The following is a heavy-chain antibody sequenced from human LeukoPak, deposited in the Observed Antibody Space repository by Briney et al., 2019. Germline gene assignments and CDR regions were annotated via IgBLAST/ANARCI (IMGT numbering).Heavy chain of an antibody. V-gene: IGHV4-59*01. Sequence: SETLSLTCTVSGGSISSYYWSWIRQPPGKGLEWIGYIYYSGSTNYNPSLKSRVTISVDTSKNQSSLKLSSVTAADTAVYYCASEAVVGSAGLSYWGQGTLVTVSS. CDR2: IYYSGST. CDR1: GGSISSYY. J-gene: IGHJ4*02. CDR3: ASEAVVGSAGLSY. D-gene: IGHD2-15*01.